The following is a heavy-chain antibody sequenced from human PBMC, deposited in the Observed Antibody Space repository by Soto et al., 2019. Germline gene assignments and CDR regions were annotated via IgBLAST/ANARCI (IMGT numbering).Heavy chain of an antibody. CDR2: LHSGGDT. V-gene: IGHV3-53*04. J-gene: IGHJ6*02. CDR1: GIPVSSNY. D-gene: IGHD3-10*01. Sequence: EVQLVESGGGLVQPGGSLRLSCAASGIPVSSNYMTWVRQAPGKGLEWVSVLHSGGDTYYANSVKGRFTISRHDSPNTLFLQMNSLTADDTAVYYCARDGPYYYASRMDVWGQGTTVTVSS. CDR3: ARDGPYYYASRMDV.